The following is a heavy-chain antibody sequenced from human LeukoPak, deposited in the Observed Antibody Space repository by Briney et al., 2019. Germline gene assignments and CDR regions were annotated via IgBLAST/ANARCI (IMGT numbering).Heavy chain of an antibody. J-gene: IGHJ2*01. D-gene: IGHD2-15*01. Sequence: SETLSLTCAVYGGSFSAYYWSWIRQPPGKGLEWIGEINHSGSTNYNPSLKSRVTISVDTSKNQFSLKLSSVTAADTVVYYCARGVARHWYFDLWGRGTLVTVSS. CDR1: GGSFSAYY. CDR2: INHSGST. CDR3: ARGVARHWYFDL. V-gene: IGHV4-34*01.